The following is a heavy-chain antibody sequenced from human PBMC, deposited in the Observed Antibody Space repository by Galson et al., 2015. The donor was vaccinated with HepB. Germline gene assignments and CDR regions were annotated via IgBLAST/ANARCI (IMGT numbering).Heavy chain of an antibody. V-gene: IGHV3-48*03. CDR3: ARHWWGPDYSHTNNWFDP. D-gene: IGHD4-11*01. J-gene: IGHJ5*02. CDR2: VSSSGSTM. CDR1: GFSFSSYE. Sequence: SLRLSCAASGFSFSSYEMNWVRQAPGKGLEWLSYVSSSGSTMYYADSVKGRFTISRDNAKNSVYLQMNSLRAEDTAVYYCARHWWGPDYSHTNNWFDPWGQGTLVTVSS.